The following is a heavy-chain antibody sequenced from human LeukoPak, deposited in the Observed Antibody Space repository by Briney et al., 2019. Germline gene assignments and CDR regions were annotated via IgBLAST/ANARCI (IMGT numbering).Heavy chain of an antibody. CDR1: GFTFSSYA. Sequence: GGSLRLSCAASGFTFSSYAMSWVRQAPGKGLEWVSGINSNGDEIYYADSVRGRFTISRDNSNNALYLQMDSLRAEDTAVYYCADWIGSSSRDYWGQGTLVTVSS. D-gene: IGHD6-6*01. V-gene: IGHV3-23*01. CDR2: INSNGDEI. J-gene: IGHJ4*02. CDR3: ADWIGSSSRDY.